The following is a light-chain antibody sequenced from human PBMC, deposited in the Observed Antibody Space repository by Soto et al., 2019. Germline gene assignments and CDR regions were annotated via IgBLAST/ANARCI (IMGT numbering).Light chain of an antibody. CDR3: QQYGRSPWT. V-gene: IGKV3-20*01. J-gene: IGKJ1*01. CDR2: GAS. CDR1: QSVSSSF. Sequence: EIVLTQSPGTLSLSPGERATLSCRASQSVSSSFLAWYQQKPGQAPRLLIYGASSRATGIPDRFSGSGSGTDFTLAISRLEAEDFAVYYCQQYGRSPWTFGQGTKLEIK.